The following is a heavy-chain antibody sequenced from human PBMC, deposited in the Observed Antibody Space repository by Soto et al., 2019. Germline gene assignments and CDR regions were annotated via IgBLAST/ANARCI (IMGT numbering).Heavy chain of an antibody. CDR2: TYYRSKWYN. J-gene: IGHJ3*02. Sequence: SQTRSLTCAISGDSVSSNSAAWNWIRQSPSRGLEWLGRTYYRSKWYNDYAVSVKSRITINPDTSKNQFSLQLNSVTPEDTAVYYCARDPGSGSYPAWMGFDIWGQGTMVTVSS. V-gene: IGHV6-1*01. CDR3: ARDPGSGSYPAWMGFDI. CDR1: GDSVSSNSAA. D-gene: IGHD3-10*01.